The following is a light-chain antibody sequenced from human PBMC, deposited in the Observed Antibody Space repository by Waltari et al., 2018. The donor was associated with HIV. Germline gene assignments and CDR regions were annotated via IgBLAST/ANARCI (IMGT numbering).Light chain of an antibody. CDR2: EVT. CDR1: SSDIGAYNR. CDR3: SSYTTSSTWV. J-gene: IGLJ3*02. Sequence: QSALTQPPSVSGSLGQSVTISCTGTSSDIGAYNRVSWYQRSPGTAPKLRIYEVTHRPSGVPVRFAGSKSGNTASLTIAGLQADDEAGYYCSSYTTSSTWVFGGGTKLTVL. V-gene: IGLV2-18*02.